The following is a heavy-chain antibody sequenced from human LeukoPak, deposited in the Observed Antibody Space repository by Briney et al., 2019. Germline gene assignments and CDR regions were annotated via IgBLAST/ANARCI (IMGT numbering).Heavy chain of an antibody. CDR2: INPNSGGT. D-gene: IGHD3-22*01. CDR1: GYTFTGYY. J-gene: IGHJ4*02. Sequence: EASVKVSCKASGYTFTGYYMHWVRQAPGQGLEWMGWINPNSGGTNYAQKFQGRVTMTRDTSISTAYMELSRLRSDDTAVYYCAREGDYYDSSGYSAWYWGQGTLVTVSS. CDR3: AREGDYYDSSGYSAWY. V-gene: IGHV1-2*02.